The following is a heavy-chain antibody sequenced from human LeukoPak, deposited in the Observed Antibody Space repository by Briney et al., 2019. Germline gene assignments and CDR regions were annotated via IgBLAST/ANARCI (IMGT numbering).Heavy chain of an antibody. V-gene: IGHV1-18*01. CDR1: GYTFTSYG. J-gene: IGHJ4*02. D-gene: IGHD3-22*01. CDR3: ARGPGEGGSSGYYYGKPEDPAEYYFDY. CDR2: ISAYNGNT. Sequence: GASVKVSCKASGYTFTSYGISWVRQAPGQGLEWMGWISAYNGNTNYAQKLQGRVTMTTDTSTSTAYMELRSLRSDDTAVYYCARGPGEGGSSGYYYGKPEDPAEYYFDYWGLGTLVTVSS.